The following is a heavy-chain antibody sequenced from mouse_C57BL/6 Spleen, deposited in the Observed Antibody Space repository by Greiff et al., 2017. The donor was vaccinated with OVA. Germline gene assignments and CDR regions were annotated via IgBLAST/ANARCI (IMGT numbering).Heavy chain of an antibody. J-gene: IGHJ1*03. V-gene: IGHV14-2*01. CDR1: GFNIKDYY. Sequence: EVHLVESGAELVKPGASVKLSCTASGFNIKDYYMHWVKQRTEQGLEWIGRIDPEDGETKYAPKFQGKATITADTSSNTAYLQLSSLTSEDTAGYYCARGSSHWYFDVWGTGTTVTVSS. CDR2: IDPEDGET. D-gene: IGHD1-1*01. CDR3: ARGSSHWYFDV.